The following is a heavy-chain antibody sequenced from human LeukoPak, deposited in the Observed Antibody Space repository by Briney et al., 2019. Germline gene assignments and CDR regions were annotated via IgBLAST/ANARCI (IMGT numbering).Heavy chain of an antibody. Sequence: GASVNVSCKVSGYTLTEVSMHWVRQAAGKGLERMGGFDPEEGETIYAQKFQGRVTMTEDTSTDTAYMELSSLRSEDTAVYYCAYSSSWYGVYFDYWGQGTLVTVSS. D-gene: IGHD6-13*01. J-gene: IGHJ4*02. V-gene: IGHV1-24*01. CDR2: FDPEEGET. CDR3: AYSSSWYGVYFDY. CDR1: GYTLTEVS.